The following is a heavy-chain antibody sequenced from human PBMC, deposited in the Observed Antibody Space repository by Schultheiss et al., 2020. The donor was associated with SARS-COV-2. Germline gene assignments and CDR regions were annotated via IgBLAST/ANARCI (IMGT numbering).Heavy chain of an antibody. J-gene: IGHJ6*02. CDR3: ARDDSAHSGWFTCGMDV. CDR2: IYYSGST. CDR1: GGSISSSSYY. V-gene: IGHV4-39*07. Sequence: SETLSLTCTVSGGSISSSSYYWGWIRQPPGKGLEWIGSIYYSGSTYYNPSLKSRVTISVDTSKNQFSLKLSSVTAADTAVYYCARDDSAHSGWFTCGMDVWGQGTTVTVSS. D-gene: IGHD6-19*01.